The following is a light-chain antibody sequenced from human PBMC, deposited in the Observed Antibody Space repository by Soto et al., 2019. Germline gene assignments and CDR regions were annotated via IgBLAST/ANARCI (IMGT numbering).Light chain of an antibody. CDR2: NND. Sequence: QSALTQPPSVSGAPGQRVTVSCTGSSSNIGAGHHVHWHQQLPGTAPKLLIYNNDNRPSGVPDRFSGSKSGTSASLAISGLQAEDEAEYYCQSYDTSLSDVLFGGGTKLTVL. CDR1: SSNIGAGHH. V-gene: IGLV1-40*01. J-gene: IGLJ2*01. CDR3: QSYDTSLSDVL.